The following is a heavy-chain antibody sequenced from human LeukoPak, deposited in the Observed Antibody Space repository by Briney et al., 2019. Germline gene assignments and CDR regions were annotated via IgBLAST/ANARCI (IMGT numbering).Heavy chain of an antibody. CDR2: INNGGDST. J-gene: IGHJ5*02. V-gene: IGHV3-23*01. Sequence: GGSLRLSCAASGFSFKNYAMSWVRQAPGKGLEWVSAINNGGDSTYYADPVKGRFTISRDNSKNTLYLQMNSLRAEDTAIYYCAKARYCSGGTCPEWFDPWGQGTLVTVSS. CDR1: GFSFKNYA. CDR3: AKARYCSGGTCPEWFDP. D-gene: IGHD2-15*01.